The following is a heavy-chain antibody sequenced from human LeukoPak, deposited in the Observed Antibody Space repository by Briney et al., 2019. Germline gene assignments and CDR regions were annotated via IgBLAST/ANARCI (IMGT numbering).Heavy chain of an antibody. V-gene: IGHV3-23*01. Sequence: GGSLGLSCAASGFTFSSYAMSWVRQAPGKGLEWVSTITSSGGSTYYADSVKGQFTVSRDNSKNTLFLQTNSLRAEDTAVYYCAKGSLTIWYAFDIWGQGTMVTVSS. D-gene: IGHD2-8*02. CDR2: ITSSGGST. J-gene: IGHJ3*02. CDR3: AKGSLTIWYAFDI. CDR1: GFTFSSYA.